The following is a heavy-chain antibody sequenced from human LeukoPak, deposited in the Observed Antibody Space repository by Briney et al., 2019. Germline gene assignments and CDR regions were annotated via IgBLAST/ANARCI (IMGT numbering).Heavy chain of an antibody. CDR3: AKDLGWELPAEAY. Sequence: GRSLRLSCVASGFTFKNYVMNWVRQAPGKGLEWLATIYGSGVSVSYADSVKGRFTISRDNSNNTLYLQMNSLRAEDTAMYYCAKDLGWELPAEAYWGQGILVTVSS. CDR1: GFTFKNYV. D-gene: IGHD1-26*01. J-gene: IGHJ4*02. CDR2: IYGSGVSV. V-gene: IGHV3-23*01.